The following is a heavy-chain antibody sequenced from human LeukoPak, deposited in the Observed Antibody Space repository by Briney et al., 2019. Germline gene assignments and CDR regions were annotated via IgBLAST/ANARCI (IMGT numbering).Heavy chain of an antibody. Sequence: PGGSLRLSCAGSGFTFSGYWMNWVRQIPGKGLEWVAIIKQDGSEQFYVDSVKGRFTISRDNAKSSLYLQMNSLRDGDTAVYYCAGGRGWLIDYWGQGTLVTVSP. V-gene: IGHV3-7*04. CDR1: GFTFSGYW. D-gene: IGHD6-19*01. CDR3: AGGRGWLIDY. CDR2: IKQDGSEQ. J-gene: IGHJ4*02.